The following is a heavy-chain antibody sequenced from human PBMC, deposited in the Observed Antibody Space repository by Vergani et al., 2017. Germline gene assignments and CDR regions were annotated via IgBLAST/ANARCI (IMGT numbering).Heavy chain of an antibody. J-gene: IGHJ6*02. V-gene: IGHV3-43*01. CDR3: AKDLHPGIADYYYYGIDV. Sequence: EVQLVESGGVVVQPGGSLRLSCAASGFTFDDYTMHWVRQAPGKGLEWVSLISWDGGSTYYADSVKGRFTISRDNSKNSLYLQMNSLRTEDTALYYCAKDLHPGIADYYYYGIDVWGQGTTVTVSS. CDR2: ISWDGGST. D-gene: IGHD6-13*01. CDR1: GFTFDDYT.